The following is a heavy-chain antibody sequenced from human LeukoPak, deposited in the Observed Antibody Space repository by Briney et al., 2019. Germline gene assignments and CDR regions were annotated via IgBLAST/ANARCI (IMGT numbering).Heavy chain of an antibody. V-gene: IGHV1-69*05. CDR2: IIPIFGTA. D-gene: IGHD5-18*01. CDR3: ARNHDGYSYGRPQYYYYMDV. CDR1: GGTFSSYA. Sequence: GASVKVSCKASGGTFSSYAISWVRQAPVQGLEWMGGIIPIFGTANYAQKFQGRVTITTDESTSTAYMELSSLRSEDTAVYYCARNHDGYSYGRPQYYYYMDVWGKGTTVTVSS. J-gene: IGHJ6*03.